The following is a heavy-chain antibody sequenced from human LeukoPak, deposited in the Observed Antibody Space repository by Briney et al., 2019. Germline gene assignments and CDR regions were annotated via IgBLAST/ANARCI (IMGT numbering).Heavy chain of an antibody. CDR3: AIGGDYGYFYYMDV. J-gene: IGHJ6*03. D-gene: IGHD4-17*01. V-gene: IGHV3-21*01. Sequence: PGGSLRLSCAASGFTFSSYSMNWVRQAPGKGLEWVSSISRSSSYIYYADSVRGRFTISRDNAKNSLYLQMSSLRAEDTAVYYCAIGGDYGYFYYMDVWGKGTTVTVSS. CDR2: ISRSSSYI. CDR1: GFTFSSYS.